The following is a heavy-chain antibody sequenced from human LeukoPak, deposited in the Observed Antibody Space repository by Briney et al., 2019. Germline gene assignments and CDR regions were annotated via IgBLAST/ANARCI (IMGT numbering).Heavy chain of an antibody. CDR1: GFTFSSYA. D-gene: IGHD5-12*01. CDR3: AKAKVATMYLDN. Sequence: GGSLRLSCVASGFTFSSYAMHWVRQAPGKGLEWVAVISFDGSKKYFADSVKGRFTISRDNSKNTVYLQMNSLRTDDTAVYYCAKAKVATMYLDNWGQGAPVTVSS. CDR2: ISFDGSKK. J-gene: IGHJ4*02. V-gene: IGHV3-30-3*01.